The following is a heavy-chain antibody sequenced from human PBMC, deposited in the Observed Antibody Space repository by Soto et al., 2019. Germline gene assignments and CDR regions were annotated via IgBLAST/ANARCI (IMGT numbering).Heavy chain of an antibody. D-gene: IGHD3-3*02. V-gene: IGHV1-3*01. Sequence: ASVKVACKAAGYTFSTYTMNWVRQVPGQSLEWMGWINAGSGNTKYSQNFQGRVSITRDTCASTVYMELTGLKSEDTAVYYCVRDTETLGPRANDALDIWGQGTMDTVSS. J-gene: IGHJ3*02. CDR2: INAGSGNT. CDR1: GYTFSTYT. CDR3: VRDTETLGPRANDALDI.